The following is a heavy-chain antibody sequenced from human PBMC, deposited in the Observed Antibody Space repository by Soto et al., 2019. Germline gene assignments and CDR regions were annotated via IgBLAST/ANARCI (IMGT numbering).Heavy chain of an antibody. J-gene: IGHJ4*02. D-gene: IGHD3-10*01. CDR3: ARTRSITHGGRYFDY. V-gene: IGHV4-39*07. Sequence: PSETLSLTCTVSGGSISTSRYYWGWIRQPPGKGLEWIGSIFYSGSTYYNPSLKSRVTISVDTSKNQFSLKLSSVTAADTAVYYCARTRSITHGGRYFDYWGQGTLVTVSS. CDR2: IFYSGST. CDR1: GGSISTSRYY.